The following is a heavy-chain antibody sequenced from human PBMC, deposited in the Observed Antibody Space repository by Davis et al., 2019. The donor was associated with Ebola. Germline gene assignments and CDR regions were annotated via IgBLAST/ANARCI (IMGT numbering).Heavy chain of an antibody. D-gene: IGHD2-21*02. CDR3: ARFVVVTAIAGFDY. CDR1: GGSIRSYY. CDR2: IYYSGGT. V-gene: IGHV4-59*12. J-gene: IGHJ4*02. Sequence: MPSETLSLTCTVSGGSIRSYYWSWIRQPPGKGLEWIGYIYYSGGTNYNPSLKSRVTISVDTSKNQFSPKLSSVTAADTAVYYCARFVVVTAIAGFDYWGQGTLVTVSS.